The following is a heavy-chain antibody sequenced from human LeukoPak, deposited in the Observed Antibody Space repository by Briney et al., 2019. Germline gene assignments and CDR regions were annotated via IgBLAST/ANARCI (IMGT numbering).Heavy chain of an antibody. Sequence: PSETLSLTCTVSGGSISSYYWSWIRQPPGKGLEWIGDIHYSGSTNYNPSLKSRVTISVDTSKNQFSLKLGSVTAADTAVYYCARDRCSGGSCQYYDCWGQGTLVTVSS. CDR3: ARDRCSGGSCQYYDC. CDR1: GGSISSYY. V-gene: IGHV4-59*01. J-gene: IGHJ4*02. D-gene: IGHD2-15*01. CDR2: IHYSGST.